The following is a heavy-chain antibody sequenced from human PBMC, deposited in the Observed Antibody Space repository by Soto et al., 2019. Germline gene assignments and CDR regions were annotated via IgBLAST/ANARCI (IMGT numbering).Heavy chain of an antibody. CDR3: AKSYYDFWSGYLTSNWFDP. V-gene: IGHV4-30-2*02. CDR1: CGSISSGGYS. J-gene: IGHJ5*02. Sequence: PSETLSLTCAVSCGSISSGGYSWSWIRQPPGKSLEWIGYIYHSGSTYYNPSLKSRVTISVDTSKNQFSLKLSSVTAEDTAVYYCAKSYYDFWSGYLTSNWFDPWGQGTLVTVSS. D-gene: IGHD3-3*01. CDR2: IYHSGST.